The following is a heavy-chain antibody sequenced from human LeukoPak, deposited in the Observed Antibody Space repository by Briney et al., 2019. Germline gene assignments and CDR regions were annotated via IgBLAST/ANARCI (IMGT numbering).Heavy chain of an antibody. CDR3: ARGIPYYYDSSGYYLFDY. J-gene: IGHJ4*02. Sequence: GGSLRLSCAASGFTFDDYAMHWVRHAPGKGLEWVSGISWNSGSIGYADSVKGRFTISRDNAKNSLYLQMNSLRAEDTALYYCARGIPYYYDSSGYYLFDYWGQGTLVTVSS. D-gene: IGHD3-22*01. CDR2: ISWNSGSI. V-gene: IGHV3-9*01. CDR1: GFTFDDYA.